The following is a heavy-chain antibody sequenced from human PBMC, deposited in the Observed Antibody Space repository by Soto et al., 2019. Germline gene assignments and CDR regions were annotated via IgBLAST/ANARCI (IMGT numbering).Heavy chain of an antibody. CDR3: ARQGIMVRGVIISDYYGMDV. V-gene: IGHV4-59*08. J-gene: IGHJ6*02. CDR1: GGSISSYY. D-gene: IGHD3-10*01. CDR2: IYYSGST. Sequence: SETLSLTCTVSGGSISSYYWSWIRQPPGKGLEWIGYIYYSGSTNYNPSLKSRVTISVDTSKNQFSLKLSSVTAADTAVYYCARQGIMVRGVIISDYYGMDVWGQGTTVTVS.